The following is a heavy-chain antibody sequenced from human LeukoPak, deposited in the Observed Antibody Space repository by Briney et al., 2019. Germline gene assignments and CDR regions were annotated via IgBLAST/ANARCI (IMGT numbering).Heavy chain of an antibody. CDR2: IIPIFGTA. V-gene: IGHV1-69*05. CDR3: ARDTTTEEVGWLVGTHDAFDI. CDR1: GGTFSSYA. J-gene: IGHJ3*02. Sequence: ASVKVSCKASGGTFSSYAISWVRQAPGQGLEWMGGIIPIFGTANYAQKLQGRVTMTTDTSTSTAYMELGSLRSDDTAVYYCARDTTTEEVGWLVGTHDAFDIWGQGTMVTVSS. D-gene: IGHD6-19*01.